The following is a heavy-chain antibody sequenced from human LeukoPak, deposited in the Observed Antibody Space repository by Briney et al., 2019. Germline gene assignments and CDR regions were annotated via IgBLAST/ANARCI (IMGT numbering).Heavy chain of an antibody. J-gene: IGHJ4*02. CDR1: GFTFSSYS. D-gene: IGHD6-13*01. CDR3: AKGIAAAGPYGFDY. V-gene: IGHV3-21*01. Sequence: GGSLRLSCAASGFTFSSYSMNWVRQAPGKGLEGVSSISSSSSYIYYADSVKGRFTISRDNAKNSLYLQMNSLRAEDTAVYYCAKGIAAAGPYGFDYWGQGTLVTVSS. CDR2: ISSSSSYI.